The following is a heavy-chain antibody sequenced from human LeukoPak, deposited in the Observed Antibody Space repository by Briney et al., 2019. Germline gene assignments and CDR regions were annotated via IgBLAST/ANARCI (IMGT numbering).Heavy chain of an antibody. V-gene: IGHV3-21*01. CDR3: ARPPFDYSSSSGWFDP. CDR2: ISSGSSYI. CDR1: GFTFSSYS. J-gene: IGHJ5*02. D-gene: IGHD6-6*01. Sequence: GGSPRLSCAASGFTFSSYSMNWVRQAPGKGLEWVSSISSGSSYIYYADSVKGRFTISRDNAKNSLYLQMNSLRAEDTAVYYCARPPFDYSSSSGWFDPWGQGTLVTVSS.